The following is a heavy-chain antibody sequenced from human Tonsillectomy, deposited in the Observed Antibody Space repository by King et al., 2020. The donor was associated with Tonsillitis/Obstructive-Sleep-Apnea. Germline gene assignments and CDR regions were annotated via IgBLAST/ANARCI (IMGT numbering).Heavy chain of an antibody. J-gene: IGHJ4*02. Sequence: VQLVESGGGLVQPGGSLRLSCSASGFTFSSYSMKWVRQAPGKGLEWVSYISSSSSTIYYADSVKGRFTISRENAKNSLYLQMNSLRDEDTAVYYCARAGQWLAPGGGYYFDYWGQGTLVTVSS. CDR3: ARAGQWLAPGGGYYFDY. CDR2: ISSSSSTI. D-gene: IGHD6-19*01. CDR1: GFTFSSYS. V-gene: IGHV3-48*02.